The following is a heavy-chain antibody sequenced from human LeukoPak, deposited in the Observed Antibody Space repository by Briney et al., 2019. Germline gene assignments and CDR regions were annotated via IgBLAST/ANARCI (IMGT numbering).Heavy chain of an antibody. D-gene: IGHD1-14*01. Sequence: SETLSLTCTVSGGSITNYYWSWVRQPPGTGLEWIGYIYYSGSTNYNPSLKSRVTLSVDTSKNQFSLQLRSVTAADTAVYYCARHEPIRGDYWGQGTLVTVSS. CDR2: IYYSGST. CDR3: ARHEPIRGDY. J-gene: IGHJ4*02. CDR1: GGSITNYY. V-gene: IGHV4-59*08.